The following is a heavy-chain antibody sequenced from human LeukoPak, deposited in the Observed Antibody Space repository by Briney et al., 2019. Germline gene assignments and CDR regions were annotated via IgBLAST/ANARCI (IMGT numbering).Heavy chain of an antibody. Sequence: GGSLRLSCAASGFTFSSYAMSWVRQAPGKGLEWVSSIGGSGGSTYYADSVKGRFTISRDNSKNTLYLQMNSLRAEDTAVYYCAKRGYFYDSSGYYLFDYWGQGTLVTVSS. V-gene: IGHV3-23*01. J-gene: IGHJ4*02. D-gene: IGHD3-22*01. CDR3: AKRGYFYDSSGYYLFDY. CDR2: IGGSGGST. CDR1: GFTFSSYA.